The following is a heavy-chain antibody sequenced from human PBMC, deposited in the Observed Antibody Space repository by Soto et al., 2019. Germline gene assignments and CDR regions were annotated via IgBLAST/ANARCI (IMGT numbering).Heavy chain of an antibody. J-gene: IGHJ4*02. CDR1: GGSISSSSYY. CDR3: ARPYAPGGSRCFDY. V-gene: IGHV4-39*01. D-gene: IGHD6-19*01. CDR2: IYYSGST. Sequence: SETLSLTCTVSGGSISSSSYYWGWIRQPPGLGLEWIRSIYYSGSTYYNPSLKSRVTISVDTSKNQLSLTLSSVSVADTAVYYCARPYAPGGSRCFDYWGQGTLVTVSS.